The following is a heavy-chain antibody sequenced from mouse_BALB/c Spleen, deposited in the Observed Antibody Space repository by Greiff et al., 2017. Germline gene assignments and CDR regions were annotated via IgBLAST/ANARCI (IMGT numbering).Heavy chain of an antibody. CDR2: ISSGGSYT. J-gene: IGHJ2*01. Sequence: DVMLVESGGGLVKPGGSLKLSCAASGFTFSSYAMSWVRQSPEKRLEWVAEISSGGSYTYYPDTVTGRFTISRDNAKNTLYLEMSSLRSEDTAMYYCARGYDVRYFDYWGQGTTLTVSS. D-gene: IGHD2-12*01. CDR3: ARGYDVRYFDY. CDR1: GFTFSSYA. V-gene: IGHV5-9-4*01.